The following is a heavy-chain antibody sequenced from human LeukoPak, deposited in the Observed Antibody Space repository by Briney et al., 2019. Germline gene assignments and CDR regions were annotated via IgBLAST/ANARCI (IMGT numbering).Heavy chain of an antibody. CDR1: GYTFTGYY. J-gene: IGHJ4*02. CDR2: INPNSGGT. CDR3: ATDTWGYYDSSNYYRQADY. V-gene: IGHV1-2*06. D-gene: IGHD3-22*01. Sequence: GASVKVSCKASGYTFTGYYMHWVRQAPGQGLEWMGRINPNSGGTNYAQTFQGRVTMTRDTSINTAYMDLSRLGSDDTAVYYCATDTWGYYDSSNYYRQADYWGQGTLVTVSS.